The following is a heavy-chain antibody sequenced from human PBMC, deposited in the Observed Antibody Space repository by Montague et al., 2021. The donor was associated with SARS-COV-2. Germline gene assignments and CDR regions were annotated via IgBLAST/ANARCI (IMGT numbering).Heavy chain of an antibody. Sequence: SETLSLTCTVSGRSISSSNYYGVWIRQPPGKGLEWIGTIFYSGSTYYNPSLKSRVTISIDTSKNQFSLKLNSVTAADTAVYYCASRRYSASGSRWYLDLWGRGTLVTVSS. V-gene: IGHV4-39*07. CDR2: IFYSGST. CDR3: ASRRYSASGSRWYLDL. J-gene: IGHJ2*01. D-gene: IGHD3-10*01. CDR1: GRSISSSNYY.